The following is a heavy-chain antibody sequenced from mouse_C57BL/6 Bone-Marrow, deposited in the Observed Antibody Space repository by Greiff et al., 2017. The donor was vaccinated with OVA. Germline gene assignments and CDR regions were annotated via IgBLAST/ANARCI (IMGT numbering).Heavy chain of an antibody. Sequence: EVKLVESGPELVKPGASVKISCKASGYSFTGYYMNWVKQSPEKSLEWIGEINPSTGGTTYNQKFKAKATLTVDKSSSTAYMQLKSLTSEDSAVYYCARPYYYGSSTSFAYWGQGTLVTVSA. CDR1: GYSFTGYY. CDR2: INPSTGGT. CDR3: ARPYYYGSSTSFAY. V-gene: IGHV1-42*01. D-gene: IGHD1-1*01. J-gene: IGHJ3*01.